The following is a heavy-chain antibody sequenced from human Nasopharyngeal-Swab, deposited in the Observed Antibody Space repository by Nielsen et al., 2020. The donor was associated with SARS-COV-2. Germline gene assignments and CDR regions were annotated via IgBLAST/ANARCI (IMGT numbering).Heavy chain of an antibody. CDR3: AREGDYGDYLVDY. Sequence: GESLKISCAASGFTFSDYYMSWIRQAPGKGLEWVSYISSSGSTIYYADSVKDRFTISRDNAKNSLYLQMNSLRAEDTAVYYCAREGDYGDYLVDYWGQGTLVTVSS. J-gene: IGHJ4*02. CDR2: ISSSGSTI. CDR1: GFTFSDYY. D-gene: IGHD4-17*01. V-gene: IGHV3-11*01.